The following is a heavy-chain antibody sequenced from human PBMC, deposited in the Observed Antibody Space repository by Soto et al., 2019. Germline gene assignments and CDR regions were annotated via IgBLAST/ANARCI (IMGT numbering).Heavy chain of an antibody. CDR2: ISPDGSNR. D-gene: IGHD3-22*01. CDR1: GFTFSTYW. Sequence: GGSLRLSCAASGFTFSTYWMNWVRQTPGKGLMWVSRISPDGSNRGYADSVEGRFTVSRDNAKNTLYLQMHSLRAEDTAVYYCANFPGYGDSSGYYYFWPWYFDYWGQGTLVTVSS. CDR3: ANFPGYGDSSGYYYFWPWYFDY. V-gene: IGHV3-74*01. J-gene: IGHJ4*02.